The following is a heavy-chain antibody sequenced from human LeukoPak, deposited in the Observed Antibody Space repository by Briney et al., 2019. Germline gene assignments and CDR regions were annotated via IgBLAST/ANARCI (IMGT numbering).Heavy chain of an antibody. Sequence: ASVKVSCKASGYTFTRFYMHWVRPAPGQGLEWMGIINPSGGSKSYTQNFRGRATMTRNTSTPTVYMELSSLRSEDTAVYYCARASDSSGYYAPQHYFDYWGQGTPVTVSS. D-gene: IGHD3-22*01. J-gene: IGHJ4*02. CDR2: INPSGGSK. CDR3: ARASDSSGYYAPQHYFDY. CDR1: GYTFTRFY. V-gene: IGHV1-46*03.